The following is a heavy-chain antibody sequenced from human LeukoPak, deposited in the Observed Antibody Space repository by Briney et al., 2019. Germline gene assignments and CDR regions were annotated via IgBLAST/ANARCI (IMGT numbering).Heavy chain of an antibody. Sequence: SETLSLTCAVSGGSISSSYWWSWVRQPPGKGLEWIGEVYHSGSTNYNPSLKSRVTMLVDTYKNQFSLKLSSVTAADTAVYYCARDRYYYDSSGYAPLFQHWGQGTLVTVSS. V-gene: IGHV4-4*02. CDR2: VYHSGST. CDR1: GGSISSSYW. D-gene: IGHD3-22*01. CDR3: ARDRYYYDSSGYAPLFQH. J-gene: IGHJ1*01.